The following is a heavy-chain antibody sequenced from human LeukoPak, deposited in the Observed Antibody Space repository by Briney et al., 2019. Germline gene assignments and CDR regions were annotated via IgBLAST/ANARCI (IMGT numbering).Heavy chain of an antibody. CDR1: GGSISSSSYY. D-gene: IGHD2-2*01. CDR3: ARGVVVVPAAISKIRGPYYYYMDV. CDR2: IYYSGST. V-gene: IGHV4-39*07. J-gene: IGHJ6*03. Sequence: PSETLSLTCTVSGGSISSSSYYWGWIRQPPGKGLEWIGSIYYSGSTYYNPSLKSRVTISVDTSKNQFSLKLSSVTAADTAVYYCARGVVVVPAAISKIRGPYYYYMDVWGKGTTVTVSS.